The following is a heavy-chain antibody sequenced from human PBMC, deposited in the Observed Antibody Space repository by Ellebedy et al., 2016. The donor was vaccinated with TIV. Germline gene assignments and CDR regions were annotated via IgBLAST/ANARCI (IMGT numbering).Heavy chain of an antibody. J-gene: IGHJ4*02. D-gene: IGHD4-17*01. CDR2: IYGNGNT. CDR3: AKNWDFGDSFDY. Sequence: SETLSLTXTVSGASISSYYWSWIRQAAGKGLEWIGRIYGNGNTKYNPSLQSRVTMSVDTSKNQISLKLNSVTAADTAVYYCAKNWDFGDSFDYWGQGLLVVVSS. CDR1: GASISSYY. V-gene: IGHV4-4*07.